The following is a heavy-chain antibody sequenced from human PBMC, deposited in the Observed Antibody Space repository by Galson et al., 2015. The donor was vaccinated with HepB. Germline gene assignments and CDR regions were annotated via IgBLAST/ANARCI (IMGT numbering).Heavy chain of an antibody. CDR1: GFTFSSYG. D-gene: IGHD6-13*01. CDR3: ARSLGGSSWFAMDV. V-gene: IGHV3-30*03. CDR2: ISNDGNTQ. Sequence: SLRLSCAASGFTFSSYGMQWVRQAPGKGLEWLAVISNDGNTQYYADSAKDRFTISRDNSKNTVYLQMISLRAEGTAVYYCARSLGGSSWFAMDVSGQGTTVTVS. J-gene: IGHJ6*02.